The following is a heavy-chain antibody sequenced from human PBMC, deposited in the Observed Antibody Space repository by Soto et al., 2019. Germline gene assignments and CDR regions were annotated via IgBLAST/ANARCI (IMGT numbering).Heavy chain of an antibody. Sequence: SVKVSCKASGGTFSSYAISWARQAPGQGLEWMGGIIPIFGTANYAQKFQGRVTITADESTSTAYMELSSLRSEDTAVYYCARAGIAAAGTSQDAFDIWGQGTMVTVSS. CDR3: ARAGIAAAGTSQDAFDI. CDR2: IIPIFGTA. V-gene: IGHV1-69*13. J-gene: IGHJ3*02. D-gene: IGHD6-13*01. CDR1: GGTFSSYA.